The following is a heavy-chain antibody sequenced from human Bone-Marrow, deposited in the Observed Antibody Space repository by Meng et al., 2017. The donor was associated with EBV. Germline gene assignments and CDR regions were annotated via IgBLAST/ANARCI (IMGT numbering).Heavy chain of an antibody. D-gene: IGHD2-2*03. J-gene: IGHJ4*02. CDR2: ISSSGSTI. CDR3: ASLDIVVVPADTSDY. CDR1: GFTFSDYY. V-gene: IGHV3-11*01. Sequence: QVQVVEAGGGLVKPGGSLRLSCAASGFTFSDYYMSWIRQAPGKGLEWVSYISSSGSTIYYADSVKGRFTISRDNAKNSLYLQMNSLRAEDTAVYYCASLDIVVVPADTSDYWGQGTLVTVSS.